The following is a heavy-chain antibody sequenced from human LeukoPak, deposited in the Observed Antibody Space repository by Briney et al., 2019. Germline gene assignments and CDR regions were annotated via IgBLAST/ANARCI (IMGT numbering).Heavy chain of an antibody. CDR3: ARSRSSGCQDC. CDR1: GGSVSSGSYY. Sequence: PSETLSLTCTVSGGSVSSGSYYWSWIRQPPGKGLEWIGYIYYSGSTNYNPSLKSRVTMSVDRSKHQFSLKLNSVTAADMAVYYCARSRSSGCQDCWRQGTLVTVSS. J-gene: IGHJ4*02. CDR2: IYYSGST. V-gene: IGHV4-61*01. D-gene: IGHD6-19*01.